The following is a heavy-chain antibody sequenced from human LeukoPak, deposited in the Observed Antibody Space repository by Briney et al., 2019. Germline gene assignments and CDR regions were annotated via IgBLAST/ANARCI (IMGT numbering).Heavy chain of an antibody. Sequence: GGSLRLSCAASGFTFSNAWMSWVRQAPGKGLEWVGRIKIKTDGGTIEYGAPVKGRFTISRDDSKNTLYLQVNSLRAEDTAVYYCAKDPRSSTIFSRDYWGQGTLVTVSS. CDR1: GFTFSNAW. V-gene: IGHV3-15*01. CDR2: IKIKTDGGTI. J-gene: IGHJ4*02. D-gene: IGHD2-2*01. CDR3: AKDPRSSTIFSRDY.